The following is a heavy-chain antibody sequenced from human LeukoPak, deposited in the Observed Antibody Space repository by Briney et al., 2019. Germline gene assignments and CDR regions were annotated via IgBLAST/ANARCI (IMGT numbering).Heavy chain of an antibody. V-gene: IGHV3-23*01. J-gene: IGHJ4*02. D-gene: IGHD3-22*01. CDR1: GSTFSSYA. CDR3: AKWLTKDYYDSSGYYYPDY. Sequence: GGSLRLSCAASGSTFSSYAMSWVRQAPGKGLEWVSAISGSGGSTYYADSVKGRFTISRDNSKNTLYLQMNSLRAEDTAVYYCAKWLTKDYYDSSGYYYPDYWGQGTLVTVSS. CDR2: ISGSGGST.